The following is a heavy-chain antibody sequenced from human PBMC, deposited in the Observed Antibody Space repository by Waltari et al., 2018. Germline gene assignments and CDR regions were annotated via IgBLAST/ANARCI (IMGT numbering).Heavy chain of an antibody. J-gene: IGHJ4*02. Sequence: QVQLVESGGGLVKPGGSLRLSCAASGFTFSDYYMSWFRQAPGKGLEWVSYISSSGSTKDYANSVKDRFTNSRDNAKNSLYMQMNSLRDEDTAVYYCARDGDSLFDYWGQGTLVTVSS. CDR3: ARDGDSLFDY. V-gene: IGHV3-11*04. CDR2: ISSSGSTK. CDR1: GFTFSDYY. D-gene: IGHD3-22*01.